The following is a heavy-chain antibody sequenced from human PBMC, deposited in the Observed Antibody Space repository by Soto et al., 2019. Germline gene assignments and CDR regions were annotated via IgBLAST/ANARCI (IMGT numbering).Heavy chain of an antibody. CDR1: GFTFSSYG. CDR3: AKGLWFTMKDYFDY. J-gene: IGHJ4*02. D-gene: IGHD3-22*01. V-gene: IGHV3-30*18. Sequence: QVQLVESGGGVVQPGRSLRLSCAASGFTFSSYGMHWVRQAPGKGLEWVAVISYDGSNKYYADSVKGRFTISRDNSKNTLYLQMNSLRAEDTAVYYCAKGLWFTMKDYFDYWGQGTLVTVSS. CDR2: ISYDGSNK.